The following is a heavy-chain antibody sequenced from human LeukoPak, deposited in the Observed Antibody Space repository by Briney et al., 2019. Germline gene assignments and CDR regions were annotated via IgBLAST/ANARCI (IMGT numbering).Heavy chain of an antibody. CDR3: ARDRGSYCGGDRPFDY. D-gene: IGHD2-21*02. Sequence: GASVKVSCKASGYTFTSYGISWVRQAPGQGLEWMGWISAYNGNTNYAQKLQGRVTMTTDTSTSTAYMELRSLRSDDTAVYYCARDRGSYCGGDRPFDYWGQGTLVTVSS. V-gene: IGHV1-18*01. CDR1: GYTFTSYG. J-gene: IGHJ4*02. CDR2: ISAYNGNT.